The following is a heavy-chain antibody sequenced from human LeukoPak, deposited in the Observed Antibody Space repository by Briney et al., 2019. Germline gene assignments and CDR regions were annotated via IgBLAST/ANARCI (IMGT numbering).Heavy chain of an antibody. D-gene: IGHD3-16*01. CDR1: GGSISSGAYC. CDR2: IYHSGSP. V-gene: IGHV4-30-2*01. CDR3: GRDTYVNYNYYYMDV. Sequence: PSQTLSLTCTVSGGSISSGAYCWSWIRQPPGKGLEYIGFIYHSGSPYYNPSLKSRVTISIDRSNNQFSLILSSVTAADTAVYYCGRDTYVNYNYYYMDVWGKGTTVTVS. J-gene: IGHJ6*03.